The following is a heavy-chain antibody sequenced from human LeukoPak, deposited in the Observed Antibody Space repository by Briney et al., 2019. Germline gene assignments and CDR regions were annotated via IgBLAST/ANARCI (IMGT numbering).Heavy chain of an antibody. CDR1: GFTFSSHS. Sequence: GGSLRLSCGASGFTFSSHSMNWVRQAPGKGLEWVSCISSSGSYIYYADSVKGRFTISRDNAKNSVYLQMNGLRAEDSAVYYCTRLAAAESGRWAPDYWGQGTLVTVSS. V-gene: IGHV3-21*06. J-gene: IGHJ4*02. CDR3: TRLAAAESGRWAPDY. CDR2: ISSSGSYI. D-gene: IGHD3-10*01.